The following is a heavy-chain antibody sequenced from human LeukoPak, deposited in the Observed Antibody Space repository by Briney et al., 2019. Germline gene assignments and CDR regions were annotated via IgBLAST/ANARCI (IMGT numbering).Heavy chain of an antibody. D-gene: IGHD5-24*01. CDR1: GGSISSSSYY. J-gene: IGHJ4*02. Sequence: SETLSLTCTVSGGSISSSSYYWGWIRQPPGKGLEWIGCIYYSGSTYYNPSLKSRVTISVDTSKNQFSLKLSSVTAADTAVYYCARLAEMATVDYWGQGTLVTVSS. V-gene: IGHV4-39*01. CDR2: IYYSGST. CDR3: ARLAEMATVDY.